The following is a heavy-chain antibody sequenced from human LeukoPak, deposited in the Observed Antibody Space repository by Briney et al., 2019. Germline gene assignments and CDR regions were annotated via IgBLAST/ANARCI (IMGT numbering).Heavy chain of an antibody. Sequence: GGSLRLSCAASGFTFSSYSMNWVRQAPGKGLEWVSSISSSSSYIYYADSVKGRFTISRDNAKNSLYLQMNSLRAEDTAVYYCARQRTAMVRNLDYWGQGTLVTVSS. J-gene: IGHJ4*02. CDR2: ISSSSSYI. CDR3: ARQRTAMVRNLDY. CDR1: GFTFSSYS. V-gene: IGHV3-21*01. D-gene: IGHD5-18*01.